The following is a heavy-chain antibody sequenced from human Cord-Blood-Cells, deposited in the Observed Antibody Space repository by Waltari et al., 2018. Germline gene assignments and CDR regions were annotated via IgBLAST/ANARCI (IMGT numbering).Heavy chain of an antibody. V-gene: IGHV4-34*01. Sequence: QVQLQQWGAGLLKPSETLSLTCAVYGGSFSGYYWGWIRQPPGKGLEWIGEINHSGSTNYNPALKSRVTISVDTSKNQFSLKLSSVTAADTAVYYCARGGIVVVPAAIYTFDYWGQGTLVTVSS. D-gene: IGHD2-2*01. CDR2: INHSGST. J-gene: IGHJ4*02. CDR3: ARGGIVVVPAAIYTFDY. CDR1: GGSFSGYY.